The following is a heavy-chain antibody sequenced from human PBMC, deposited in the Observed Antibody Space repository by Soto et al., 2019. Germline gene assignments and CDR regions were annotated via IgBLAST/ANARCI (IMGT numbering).Heavy chain of an antibody. V-gene: IGHV1-69*12. J-gene: IGHJ5*02. Sequence: QVQLVQSGAEVKKPGSSVKVSCKASGGTFSSYAISWVRQAPGQGLEWMGGIIPIFGTANYAQKFQGRVTIIADASMSTAYMELSSLRSEDTAVYYCAIGGNLNLGVSLDPWGQGTLVTVSS. CDR2: IIPIFGTA. CDR3: AIGGNLNLGVSLDP. CDR1: GGTFSSYA. D-gene: IGHD1-1*01.